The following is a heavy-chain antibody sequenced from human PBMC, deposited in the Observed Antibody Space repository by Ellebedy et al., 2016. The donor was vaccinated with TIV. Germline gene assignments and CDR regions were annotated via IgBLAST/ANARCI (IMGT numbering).Heavy chain of an antibody. CDR3: ARGTSEQQLVPY. Sequence: SVKVSCXASGGSFNNHAISWVRQAPGQGLEWMGGIVPIFATTFYAQKFRGRVTITADESTSTAYMELRRLTSDDTAVYYCARGTSEQQLVPYWGQGTLVTVSS. CDR2: IVPIFATT. D-gene: IGHD6-13*01. CDR1: GGSFNNHA. J-gene: IGHJ4*02. V-gene: IGHV1-69*13.